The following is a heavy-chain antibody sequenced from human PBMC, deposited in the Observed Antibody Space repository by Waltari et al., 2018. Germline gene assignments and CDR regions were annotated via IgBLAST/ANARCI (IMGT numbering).Heavy chain of an antibody. J-gene: IGHJ6*03. D-gene: IGHD3-16*01. CDR3: ARVGGYYYYYMDV. CDR1: GFSFGSYE. CDR2: ITTSDRSL. V-gene: IGHV3-48*03. Sequence: EVQLVESGVGWVQPGGSLRLSCLASGFSFGSYEMIWGRQAPGRGLEWVSYITTSDRSLYYADSVKGRFTITRDNAKNSLYLQMNSLRAEDTAVYYCARVGGYYYYYMDVWGKGTTVTVSS.